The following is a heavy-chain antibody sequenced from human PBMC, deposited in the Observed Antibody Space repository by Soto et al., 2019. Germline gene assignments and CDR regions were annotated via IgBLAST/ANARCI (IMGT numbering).Heavy chain of an antibody. J-gene: IGHJ5*02. D-gene: IGHD2-21*01. CDR2: ISGSGGNT. Sequence: EVQLLESGGSLVQPGGSLRLSCAASGFTFSTFAMNWVRQAPGEGLEWVSSISGSGGNTQYADSVKGRVTISRDNSKNTLYLQMNNLRAEDTAVYYCAKCDVLMTTSGGWCNGFDPWGQGTLVIVSS. CDR1: GFTFSTFA. CDR3: AKCDVLMTTSGGWCNGFDP. V-gene: IGHV3-23*01.